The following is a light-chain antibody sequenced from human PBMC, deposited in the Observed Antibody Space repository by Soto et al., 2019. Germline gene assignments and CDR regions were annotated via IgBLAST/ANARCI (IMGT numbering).Light chain of an antibody. CDR2: GAS. J-gene: IGKJ1*01. V-gene: IGKV3-20*01. Sequence: EIVLTQSPGTVSLSPGERATLSCRASESVSSFYLAWYQQKPGQAPRLLIYGASSRATGIPDRFSGSGSGTDFTLTISRLEPEDFAVYYCQQYGSSRTFGQGTKVEIK. CDR3: QQYGSSRT. CDR1: ESVSSFY.